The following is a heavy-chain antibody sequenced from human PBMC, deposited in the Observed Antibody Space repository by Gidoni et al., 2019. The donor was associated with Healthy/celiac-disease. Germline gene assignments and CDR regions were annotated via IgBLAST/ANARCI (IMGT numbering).Heavy chain of an antibody. Sequence: EVQLLESGGGLVQPGGSLRLSCAASGFTFSSYAMSWVRQAPGKGLEWVSAISGSGGSTYYADSVKGRFTISRDNSKNTLYLQMNRLRAEDTAVYYCAKGGEGIVVGAEWDYWGQGTLVTVSS. D-gene: IGHD2-2*01. V-gene: IGHV3-23*01. CDR1: GFTFSSYA. CDR3: AKGGEGIVVGAEWDY. J-gene: IGHJ4*02. CDR2: ISGSGGST.